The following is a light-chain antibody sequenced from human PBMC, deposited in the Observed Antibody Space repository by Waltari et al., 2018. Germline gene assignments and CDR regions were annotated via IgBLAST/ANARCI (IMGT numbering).Light chain of an antibody. V-gene: IGKV4-1*01. Sequence: DILMTQSPDSLAVSLGARATINFTSSQRVLYSSNNKHYLAWYQQKPGQPPTLLIYWASTRESGVPDRFSGSGSGTDFTLTISSLQAEDVAVYYCQQYYSIPYTFGQGTKLEIK. CDR2: WAS. CDR3: QQYYSIPYT. CDR1: QRVLYSSNNKHY. J-gene: IGKJ2*01.